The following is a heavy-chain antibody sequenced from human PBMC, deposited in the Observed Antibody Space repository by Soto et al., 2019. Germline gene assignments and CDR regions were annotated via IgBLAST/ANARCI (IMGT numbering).Heavy chain of an antibody. J-gene: IGHJ3*02. CDR3: ARDVPRGVSAFDI. D-gene: IGHD3-10*01. CDR1: GGSIRSGSYY. V-gene: IGHV4-39*07. CDR2: VYDSGST. Sequence: SETLSLTCIVSGGSIRSGSYYWGWIRQPPGKGLEWIGCVYDSGSTFYNPSLKSRVTITMDTSKNQFSLKLSSVTAADTAVYYCARDVPRGVSAFDIWGQGTMVTVSS.